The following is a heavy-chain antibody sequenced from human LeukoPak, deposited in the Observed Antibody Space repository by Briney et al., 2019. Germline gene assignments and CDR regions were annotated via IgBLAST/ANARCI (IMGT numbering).Heavy chain of an antibody. J-gene: IGHJ5*02. V-gene: IGHV4-39*01. CDR3: ARQVLMVYAVWGYNWFDP. D-gene: IGHD2-8*01. CDR2: IYYSGST. CDR1: GGSISSGSYY. Sequence: PSETLSLTCTVSGGSISSGSYYWGWIRQPPGKGLEWIGSIYYSGSTYYNPSLKSRVTISVDTSKNQFSLKLSSVTAADTAVYYCARQVLMVYAVWGYNWFDPWGQGTLVTVSS.